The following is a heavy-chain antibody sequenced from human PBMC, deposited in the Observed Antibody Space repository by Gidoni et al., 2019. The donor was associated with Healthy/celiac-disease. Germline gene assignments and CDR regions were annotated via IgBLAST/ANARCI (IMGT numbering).Heavy chain of an antibody. V-gene: IGHV3-11*01. CDR1: GFTFSDYY. CDR3: AGVTNNYYGMDV. D-gene: IGHD3-3*01. J-gene: IGHJ6*02. Sequence: QVQLVESGGGLVKPGGSLRLSCAASGFTFSDYYRGWIRQAPGKGLEWVSYISSSGSTISYADAVKGRFTISRDNAKNSRYLQMNSLRAEDTAVYYCAGVTNNYYGMDVWGQGTTVTVSS. CDR2: ISSSGSTI.